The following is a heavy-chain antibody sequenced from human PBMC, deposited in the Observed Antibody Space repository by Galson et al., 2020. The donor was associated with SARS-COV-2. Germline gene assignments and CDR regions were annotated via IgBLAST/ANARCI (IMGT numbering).Heavy chain of an antibody. J-gene: IGHJ4*02. CDR3: AKDSSGSSDY. CDR2: ISWNSGSI. Sequence: SLKISCAASGFTFDDYAMHWVRQAPGKGLEWVSGISWNSGSIGYADSVKGRFTISRDNAKNSLYLQMNSLRAEDTALYYCAKDSSGSSDYWGQGTLFTVSS. CDR1: GFTFDDYA. D-gene: IGHD1-26*01. V-gene: IGHV3-9*01.